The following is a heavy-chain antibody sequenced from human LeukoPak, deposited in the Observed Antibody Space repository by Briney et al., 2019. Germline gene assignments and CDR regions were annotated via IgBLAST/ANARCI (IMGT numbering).Heavy chain of an antibody. CDR2: IYYSGFT. Sequence: SETLSLTCSVSGGSVSSGGSYWTWIRQRPGKGLEWIGYIYYSGFTFYSPSLKTRFFISLDTSENQVSLKVNSVTAADTAVYYCARGGFFGSGSLFDSWGQGTLVTVSS. J-gene: IGHJ4*02. V-gene: IGHV4-31*03. CDR3: ARGGFFGSGSLFDS. CDR1: GGSVSSGGSY. D-gene: IGHD3-10*01.